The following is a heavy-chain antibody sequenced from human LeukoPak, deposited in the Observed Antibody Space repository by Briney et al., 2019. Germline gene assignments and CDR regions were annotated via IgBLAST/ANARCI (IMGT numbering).Heavy chain of an antibody. CDR3: ARDWAPYYYDSSGYYGAGAFDI. V-gene: IGHV1-69*13. J-gene: IGHJ3*02. Sequence: SVKVSCKASGGTFTSYAFSWVRQAPGQGLEWMGGIIPIFGTANYAQKFQGRVTITADESTSTAYMELSSLRSEDTAVYYCARDWAPYYYDSSGYYGAGAFDIWGQGTMVTVSS. CDR1: GGTFTSYA. CDR2: IIPIFGTA. D-gene: IGHD3-22*01.